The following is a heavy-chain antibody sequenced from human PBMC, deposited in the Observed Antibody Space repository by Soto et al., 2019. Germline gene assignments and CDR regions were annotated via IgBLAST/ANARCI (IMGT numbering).Heavy chain of an antibody. J-gene: IGHJ5*02. V-gene: IGHV3-11*01. CDR3: ARKGPSAARPNH. Sequence: QVQLVESGGGLVRPGGSLRLSCAASGFTFRDYDMSWIRQGPGKGLEWVSCISSSGTVTYYADSVKGRFTISRDNAKNSLYVEMNSLRVEDTAVYYCARKGPSAARPNHWGKGTLVTVSS. CDR1: GFTFRDYD. CDR2: ISSSGTVT. D-gene: IGHD6-6*01.